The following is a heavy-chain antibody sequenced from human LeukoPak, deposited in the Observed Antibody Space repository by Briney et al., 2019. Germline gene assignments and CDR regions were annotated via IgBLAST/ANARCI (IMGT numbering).Heavy chain of an antibody. J-gene: IGHJ5*02. D-gene: IGHD2-15*01. Sequence: PGGSLRLSCAASGFTVSSNYMSWVRQAPGKGLEWVSVIYSGGSTYYADSVKGRFTISRDNSKNTLYLQMNSLRAEDTAVYYCATQGLFSGGWFDPWGQGTLVTVSS. CDR1: GFTVSSNY. V-gene: IGHV3-66*01. CDR3: ATQGLFSGGWFDP. CDR2: IYSGGST.